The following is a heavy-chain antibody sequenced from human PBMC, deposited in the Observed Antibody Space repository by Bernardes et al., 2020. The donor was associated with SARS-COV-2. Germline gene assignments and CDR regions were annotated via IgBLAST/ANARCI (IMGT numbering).Heavy chain of an antibody. D-gene: IGHD4-17*01. J-gene: IGHJ3*02. CDR2: IYYSGST. Sequence: SETLSLTCTVSGGSISSGGYYWSWIRQHPGKGLEWIGYIYYSGSTYYNPSLKSRVTISVDTSKNQFSLKLSSVTAADTAVYYCARIGGHDYWGVPLVAAFDIWGQGTMVTVSS. V-gene: IGHV4-31*03. CDR3: ARIGGHDYWGVPLVAAFDI. CDR1: GGSISSGGYY.